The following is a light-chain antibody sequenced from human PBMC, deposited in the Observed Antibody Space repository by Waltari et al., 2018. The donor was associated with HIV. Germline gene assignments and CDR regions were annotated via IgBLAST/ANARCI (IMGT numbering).Light chain of an antibody. Sequence: QSALTQPPSVSGSLGQSVTISCTGTSSDVGNYNEVSWYQQSPGTAPKLMIYDVSNRPSGVPDRFSGSKSGNTASLTISGLQAEDEADYYCSSSTTSITVVFGGGTKLTVL. CDR2: DVS. J-gene: IGLJ2*01. V-gene: IGLV2-18*02. CDR1: SSDVGNYNE. CDR3: SSSTTSITVV.